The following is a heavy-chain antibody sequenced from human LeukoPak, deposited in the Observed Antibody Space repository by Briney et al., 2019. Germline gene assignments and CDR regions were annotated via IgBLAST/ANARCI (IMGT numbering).Heavy chain of an antibody. J-gene: IGHJ5*02. D-gene: IGHD6-13*01. CDR1: GYTFTGYY. V-gene: IGHV1-2*02. CDR3: ARGHSSNGWFDP. Sequence: ASVKVSCKASGYTFTGYYMHWVRQAPGQGLEWMGWINPNSGGTNYAQKLQGRVTMTTDTSTSTAYMELRSLRSDDTAVYYCARGHSSNGWFDPWGQGTLVTVSS. CDR2: INPNSGGT.